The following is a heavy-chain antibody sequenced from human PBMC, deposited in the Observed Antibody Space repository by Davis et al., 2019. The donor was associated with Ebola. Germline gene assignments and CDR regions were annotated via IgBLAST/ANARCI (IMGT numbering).Heavy chain of an antibody. J-gene: IGHJ6*04. CDR1: GFTFDDYA. D-gene: IGHD6-13*01. Sequence: GGSLRLSCAASGFTFDDYAMHWVQQAPGKGLEWVSGISWNSGSIGYADSVKGRFTISRDNAKNSLYLQMNSLRAEDTALYYCAKDIKSDSSSWYGGDYYYYGMDVWGKGTTVTVSS. CDR3: AKDIKSDSSSWYGGDYYYYGMDV. V-gene: IGHV3-9*01. CDR2: ISWNSGSI.